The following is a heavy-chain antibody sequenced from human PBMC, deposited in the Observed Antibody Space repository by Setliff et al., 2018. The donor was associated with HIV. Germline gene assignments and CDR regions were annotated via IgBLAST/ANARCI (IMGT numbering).Heavy chain of an antibody. Sequence: ASVKVSCKASGYTFSNYGITWVRQAPGQGLEWMGWITSYNGNTNYAKKFKGRVTMTTDTSTSTAYMELRSLRSGDTAVYYCARDPGWLQTLYYFDSWGQGTLVTVSS. V-gene: IGHV1-18*01. CDR2: ITSYNGNT. J-gene: IGHJ4*02. CDR1: GYTFSNYG. D-gene: IGHD5-12*01. CDR3: ARDPGWLQTLYYFDS.